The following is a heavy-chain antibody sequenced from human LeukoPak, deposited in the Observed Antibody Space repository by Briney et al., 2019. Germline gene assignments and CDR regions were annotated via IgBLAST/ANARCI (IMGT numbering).Heavy chain of an antibody. D-gene: IGHD4-17*01. V-gene: IGHV3-30*04. CDR2: ISYDGRNK. J-gene: IGHJ4*02. Sequence: PGRSLRLSCAASGFTFRSYAMHWVRQAPGKGLEWVAVISYDGRNKYYADSVKRRFTIPRDNSKNTLYLQMNSLRAEDTAVYYCARAPGEDDYGDYSYYFDYWGQGTLVTVSS. CDR1: GFTFRSYA. CDR3: ARAPGEDDYGDYSYYFDY.